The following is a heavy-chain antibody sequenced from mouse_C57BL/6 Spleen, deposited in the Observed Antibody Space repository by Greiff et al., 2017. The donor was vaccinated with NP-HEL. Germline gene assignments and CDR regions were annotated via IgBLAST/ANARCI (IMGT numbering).Heavy chain of an antibody. CDR3: AREHYYGSSYFAY. CDR1: GYTFTDHT. CDR2: IYPRDGST. V-gene: IGHV1-78*01. J-gene: IGHJ3*01. D-gene: IGHD1-1*01. Sequence: VQRVESDAELVKPGASVKISCKVSGYTFTDHTIHWMKQRPEQGLEWIGYIYPRDGSTKYNEKFKGKATLTADKSSSTDYMQLNSLTSEDSAVYFCAREHYYGSSYFAYWGQGTLVTVSA.